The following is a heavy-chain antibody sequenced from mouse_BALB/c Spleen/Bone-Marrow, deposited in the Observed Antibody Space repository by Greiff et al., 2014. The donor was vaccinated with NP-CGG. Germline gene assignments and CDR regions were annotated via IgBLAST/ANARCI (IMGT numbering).Heavy chain of an antibody. Sequence: QVQLKQSGAELVRPGTSVKVSCKASGYAFSNYLIEWVKQRPGQGLEWIGVINPGSGDINYNEKFKGKAALTADKSSSTAYMQLISLTSDDSAFYFGARFIPPAYAMDYWGQGPSVTVSS. J-gene: IGHJ4*01. D-gene: IGHD1-1*01. CDR3: ARFIPPAYAMDY. CDR2: INPGSGDI. CDR1: GYAFSNYL. V-gene: IGHV1-54*01.